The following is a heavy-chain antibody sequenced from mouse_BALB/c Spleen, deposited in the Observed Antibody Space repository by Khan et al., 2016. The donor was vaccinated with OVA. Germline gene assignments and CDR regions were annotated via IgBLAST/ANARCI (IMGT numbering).Heavy chain of an antibody. CDR1: GFTFSTYG. CDR3: TRLAYYYDSEGFAY. D-gene: IGHD1-1*01. CDR2: VSTGGSYT. Sequence: EVELVESGGDLVKFGGSLKLSCAASGFTFSTYGMSWVRQTPDKRLEWVATVSTGGSYTYYPDSVKGRFTISRDNAKNTLYLQMSGLKSEDTAMFYCTRLAYYYDSEGFAYWGQGTLVTVSA. V-gene: IGHV5-6*01. J-gene: IGHJ3*01.